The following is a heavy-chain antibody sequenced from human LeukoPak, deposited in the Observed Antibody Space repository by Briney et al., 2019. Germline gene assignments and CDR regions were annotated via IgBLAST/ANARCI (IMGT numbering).Heavy chain of an antibody. CDR1: GRSFSGYY. CDR3: ATGKDCSSTSCYGGYYFDY. V-gene: IGHV4-34*01. CDR2: INHSGST. Sequence: SETLSLTCAVYGRSFSGYYWSWIRQPPGKGLEWIGEINHSGSTNYNPSLKSRVTISVDTSKNQFSLKLSSVTAADTAVYYCATGKDCSSTSCYGGYYFDYWGQGTLVTVSS. D-gene: IGHD2-2*01. J-gene: IGHJ4*02.